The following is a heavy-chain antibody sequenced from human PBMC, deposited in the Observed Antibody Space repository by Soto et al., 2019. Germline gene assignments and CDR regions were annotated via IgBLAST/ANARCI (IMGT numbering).Heavy chain of an antibody. D-gene: IGHD3-22*01. Sequence: ESGGGLVQPGGSLRLSCAASGFTFSSYWMSWVRQAPGKGLEWVANIKQDGSEKYYVDSVKGRFTISRDNAKNSLYLQMNSLRAEDTAVYYCAREAPGPWDYYDSSGRGAFDIWGQGTMVTVSS. CDR2: IKQDGSEK. CDR3: AREAPGPWDYYDSSGRGAFDI. V-gene: IGHV3-7*03. J-gene: IGHJ3*02. CDR1: GFTFSSYW.